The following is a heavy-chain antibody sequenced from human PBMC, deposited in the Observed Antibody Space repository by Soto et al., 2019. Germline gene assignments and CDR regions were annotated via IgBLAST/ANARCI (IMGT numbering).Heavy chain of an antibody. V-gene: IGHV3-23*01. CDR2: ISGGDDST. Sequence: GGFLRLSCAASGFTFSSYAMSWVRQAPGKGLEWVSAISGGDDSTYYADSVKGRFTISRDSSKNTLYLQMNSLRAEDTAVYYCATTFHRSGWYHADYFDYWGQGTLVTVSS. D-gene: IGHD6-19*01. J-gene: IGHJ4*02. CDR1: GFTFSSYA. CDR3: ATTFHRSGWYHADYFDY.